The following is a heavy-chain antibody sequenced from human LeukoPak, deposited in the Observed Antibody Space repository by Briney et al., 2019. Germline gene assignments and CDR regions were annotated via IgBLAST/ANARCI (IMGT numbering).Heavy chain of an antibody. Sequence: GGSLRLSCAASGFTFSSYAMSWVRQAPGKGLEWVSGTSGGSGNIYYADSVKGRFTISRDNSKNNLYLQMNSLRAEDTAVYYCAKGHDYFGGKFFDFWGQGTLVTVSS. D-gene: IGHD3-16*01. CDR1: GFTFSSYA. CDR3: AKGHDYFGGKFFDF. J-gene: IGHJ4*02. V-gene: IGHV3-23*01. CDR2: TSGGSGNI.